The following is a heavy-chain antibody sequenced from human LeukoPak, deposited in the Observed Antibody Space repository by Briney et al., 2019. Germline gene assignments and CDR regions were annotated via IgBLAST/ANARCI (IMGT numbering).Heavy chain of an antibody. CDR2: FDPEDGET. CDR1: GYTLTELS. V-gene: IGHV1-24*01. CDR3: ATFQGLLLQTDVFNI. J-gene: IGHJ3*02. D-gene: IGHD3-22*01. Sequence: GASVKVSCKVSGYTLTELSMHWVRQAPGKGLEWMGGFDPEDGETIYAQKFQGRVIMTEDTSTDTAYMELSSLRSEDTAVYYCATFQGLLLQTDVFNIGGQGKMVTVSS.